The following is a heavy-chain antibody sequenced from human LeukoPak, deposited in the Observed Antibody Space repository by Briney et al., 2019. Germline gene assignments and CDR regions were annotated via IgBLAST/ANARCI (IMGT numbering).Heavy chain of an antibody. J-gene: IGHJ5*02. Sequence: SETLSLTCTVSGGSISSSSYYWGWIRQPPGKGLEWIGSIYYSGSTYYNPSLKSRVTISVDTSKNQFSLKLSSVTAADTAVYYCATHRTTVTTGWFDPWGQGTLVTVSS. D-gene: IGHD4-11*01. V-gene: IGHV4-39*07. CDR2: IYYSGST. CDR3: ATHRTTVTTGWFDP. CDR1: GGSISSSSYY.